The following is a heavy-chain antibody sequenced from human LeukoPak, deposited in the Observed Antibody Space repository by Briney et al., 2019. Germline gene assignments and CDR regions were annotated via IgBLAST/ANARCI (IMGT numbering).Heavy chain of an antibody. Sequence: PSETLSLTCTVSGGSVSSYYWSWIRQPPGKGLEWIGYMYYSGSTYYNPSLKSRVTISVDTSKNQFSLKLSSVTAADTAVYYCARVPTVTFFDYWGQGTLVTVSS. CDR2: MYYSGST. CDR1: GGSVSSYY. V-gene: IGHV4-59*02. D-gene: IGHD4-17*01. CDR3: ARVPTVTFFDY. J-gene: IGHJ4*02.